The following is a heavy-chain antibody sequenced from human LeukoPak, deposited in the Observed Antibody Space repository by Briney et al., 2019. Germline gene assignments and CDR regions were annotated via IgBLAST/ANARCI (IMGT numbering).Heavy chain of an antibody. V-gene: IGHV3-74*01. Sequence: PGGSLRLSCAASGFTFSSYWMHWVRQAPGKGLVWVSRINSDGSSTSYADSVKGRFTISRDNAKNTLYLQMNSLRAEDTAVYYCARVPNWNYAYYYYYMDVWGKGTTVTVSS. CDR3: ARVPNWNYAYYYYYMDV. D-gene: IGHD1-7*01. CDR2: INSDGSST. J-gene: IGHJ6*03. CDR1: GFTFSSYW.